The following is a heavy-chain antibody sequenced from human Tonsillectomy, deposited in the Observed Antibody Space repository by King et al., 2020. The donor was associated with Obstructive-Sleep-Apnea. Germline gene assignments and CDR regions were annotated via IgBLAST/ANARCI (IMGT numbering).Heavy chain of an antibody. J-gene: IGHJ4*02. CDR2: INLDGTSR. CDR3: TKDTGNYRGFEY. CDR1: GFTFKNYM. V-gene: IGHV3-43*01. Sequence: VQLVESGGAVVQPGGSLRLSCAASGFTFKNYMMHWVRQPPGKGLEWVSLINLDGTSRLYADSVRGRFTISRDNSKNSLFLQMDSLGTEDGALYFCTKDTGNYRGFEYWGQGTLVTVSS. D-gene: IGHD4-11*01.